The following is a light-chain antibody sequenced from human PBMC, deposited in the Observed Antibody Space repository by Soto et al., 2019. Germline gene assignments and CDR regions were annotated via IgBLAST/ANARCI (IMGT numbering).Light chain of an antibody. Sequence: EIVLTQSPGTLSLSPGERATLSCRASQSVSSSYLAWYQQKPGQAPRLLIYGASSRATGTPYRCSGSGSGRASPPPRSRLAPEVFAVYYCQQYGSSPYILGRGTKGDI. CDR3: QQYGSSPYI. J-gene: IGKJ2*01. CDR1: QSVSSSY. V-gene: IGKV3-20*01. CDR2: GAS.